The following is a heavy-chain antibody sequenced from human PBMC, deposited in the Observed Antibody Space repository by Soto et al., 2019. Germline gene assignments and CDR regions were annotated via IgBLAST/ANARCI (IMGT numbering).Heavy chain of an antibody. D-gene: IGHD3-9*01. V-gene: IGHV1-2*04. CDR2: INPNSGGT. J-gene: IGHJ4*02. CDR3: ARDRGSYYDILTGYYYPGY. CDR1: GYTFTGYY. Sequence: QVQLVQSGAEVKKPGASVKVSCKASGYTFTGYYMHWVRQAPGQGLEWMGWINPNSGGTNYAQKFQGWVTMTRDTSISTAYMELSRLRSDDTAVYYCARDRGSYYDILTGYYYPGYWGQGTLVAVSS.